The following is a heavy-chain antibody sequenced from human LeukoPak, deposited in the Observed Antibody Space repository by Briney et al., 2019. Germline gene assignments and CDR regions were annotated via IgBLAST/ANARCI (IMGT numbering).Heavy chain of an antibody. CDR3: ARDPTRDGYNRYFDY. V-gene: IGHV3-30*03. CDR1: GFIFSNFD. CDR2: ISYDGSNR. J-gene: IGHJ4*02. Sequence: QSGGSLRLSCAASGFIFSNFDMHWIRQAPGKGLEWVAVISYDGSNRYYADSVKGRFTISRDNSKNTLYLQMNSLRAEDTAVYYCARDPTRDGYNRYFDYWGQGTLVTVSS. D-gene: IGHD5-24*01.